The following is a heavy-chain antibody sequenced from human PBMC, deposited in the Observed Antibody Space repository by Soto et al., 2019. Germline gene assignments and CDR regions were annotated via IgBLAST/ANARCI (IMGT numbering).Heavy chain of an antibody. J-gene: IGHJ4*02. D-gene: IGHD1-1*01. V-gene: IGHV4-39*01. CDR2: IYYSGST. CDR3: ASHTGWKLFDY. CDR1: GGSISSSSYY. Sequence: SETLSLTCTVSGGSISSSSYYWGWIRQPPGKGLEWIGSIYYSGSTYYNPSLKSRVTISVDTSKNQFSLKLSSVTAADTAVYYCASHTGWKLFDYWGQGTLVTVSS.